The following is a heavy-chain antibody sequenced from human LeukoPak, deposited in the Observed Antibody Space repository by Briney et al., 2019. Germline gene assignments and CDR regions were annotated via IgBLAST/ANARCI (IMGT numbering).Heavy chain of an antibody. J-gene: IGHJ4*02. V-gene: IGHV4-39*01. CDR3: ARQDCSSTSCYLDY. CDR1: GGSISSSSYY. Sequence: SETLSLTCTVSGGSISSSSYYWGWIRQPPGKGLEWIGSIYYSGSTYYNPSLKSRVTISVDTSKNQFSLKLSSVTAADTAAYYCARQDCSSTSCYLDYWGQGTLVTVSS. D-gene: IGHD2-2*01. CDR2: IYYSGST.